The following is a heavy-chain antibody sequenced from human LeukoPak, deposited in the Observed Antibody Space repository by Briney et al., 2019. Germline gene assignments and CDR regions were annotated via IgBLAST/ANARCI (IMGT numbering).Heavy chain of an antibody. J-gene: IGHJ4*02. CDR1: GYTFTSYD. CDR3: ARTGYHDFWSGYYSLFDY. D-gene: IGHD3-3*01. Sequence: ASVKVSCKASGYTFTSYDINWVRQATGQGLEWMGWMNPNSGNTGYAQKFQGRVTITRNTSISTAYMELSSLRSEDTAVYYCARTGYHDFWSGYYSLFDYWGQGTLVTVSS. CDR2: MNPNSGNT. V-gene: IGHV1-8*03.